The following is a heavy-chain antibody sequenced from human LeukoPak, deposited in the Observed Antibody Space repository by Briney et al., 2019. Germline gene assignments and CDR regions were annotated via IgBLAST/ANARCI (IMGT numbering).Heavy chain of an antibody. D-gene: IGHD6-13*01. Sequence: GGSLRLSCAVSGFTFSDYWMNWVRQAPGKGLAWVASIRQDGGEKSYVDSVKGRFTISGDNTKRSLYLQMSSLRAEDTAVYYCARDGTAAGLYFDLWGQGTLVTVSS. CDR2: IRQDGGEK. J-gene: IGHJ4*01. CDR1: GFTFSDYW. CDR3: ARDGTAAGLYFDL. V-gene: IGHV3-7*01.